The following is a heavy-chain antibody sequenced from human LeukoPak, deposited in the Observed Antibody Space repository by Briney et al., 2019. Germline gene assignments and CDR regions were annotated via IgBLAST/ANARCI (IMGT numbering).Heavy chain of an antibody. J-gene: IGHJ5*02. D-gene: IGHD3-22*01. CDR1: GGSFSGYY. Sequence: SETLSLTCAVYGGSFSGYYWSWIRQPPGKGLEWIGEINHSRRTHYNPSLKSRVTISVDTSKNQFSLKLSSVTAADTAVYYCARDRSYDSKVFDPWGQGTLVTVSS. CDR3: ARDRSYDSKVFDP. CDR2: INHSRRT. V-gene: IGHV4-34*01.